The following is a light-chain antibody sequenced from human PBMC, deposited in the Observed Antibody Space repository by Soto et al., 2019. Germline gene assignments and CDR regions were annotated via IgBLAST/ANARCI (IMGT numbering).Light chain of an antibody. Sequence: DIQMTQSPSTLSASVGDRVTITCRASQSISSWLAWNQQKPGKAPKLLIYDASSLEGGVPSRFSGSGSGTEFTLTISSLQPDDFATYYCQQYNSYPWTFGQGTKV. J-gene: IGKJ1*01. CDR1: QSISSW. CDR2: DAS. CDR3: QQYNSYPWT. V-gene: IGKV1-5*01.